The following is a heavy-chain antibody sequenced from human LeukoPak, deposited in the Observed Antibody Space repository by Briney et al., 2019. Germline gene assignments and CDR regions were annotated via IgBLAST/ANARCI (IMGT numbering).Heavy chain of an antibody. V-gene: IGHV3-30-3*01. D-gene: IGHD2-21*01. CDR1: GFTFSSYA. CDR2: IWYGGSNK. J-gene: IGHJ6*02. CDR3: ASRVVDV. Sequence: PGGSLRLSCAASGFTFSSYAMSWVRQAPGKGLEWVAVIWYGGSNKYYADSVKGRFTISRDNSKNTLYLQMNSLRAEDTAVYYCASRVVDVWGQGTTVTVSS.